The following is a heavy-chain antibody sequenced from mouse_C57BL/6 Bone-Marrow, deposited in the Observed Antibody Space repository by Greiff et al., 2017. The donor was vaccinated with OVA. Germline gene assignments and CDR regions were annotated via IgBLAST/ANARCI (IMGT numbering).Heavy chain of an antibody. J-gene: IGHJ2*01. V-gene: IGHV5-12*01. CDR1: GFTFSDYY. D-gene: IGHD2-5*01. CDR3: ARRDSNYGFDY. CDR2: ISNGGGST. Sequence: DVKLVESGGGLVQPGGSLKLSCAASGFTFSDYYMYWVRQTPEKRLEWVAYISNGGGSTYYPDTVKGRFTISRDNAKNTLYLQMSRLKSEDTAMYYCARRDSNYGFDYWGQGTTLTVSS.